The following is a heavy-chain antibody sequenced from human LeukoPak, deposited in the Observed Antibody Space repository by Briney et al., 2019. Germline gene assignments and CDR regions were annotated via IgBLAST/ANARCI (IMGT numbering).Heavy chain of an antibody. CDR3: ARGPTYYYDSSGYSSDY. CDR1: GGSFSGYY. V-gene: IGHV4-34*01. CDR2: INHSGST. D-gene: IGHD3-22*01. J-gene: IGHJ4*02. Sequence: SETLSLTCAVYGGSFSGYYWSWIRQPPGKGLEWIGEINHSGSTNYNPSLKSRVTISVDTSKNQFSLKLSSVTAADTAVYYCARGPTYYYDSSGYSSDYWGQGTLVTVSS.